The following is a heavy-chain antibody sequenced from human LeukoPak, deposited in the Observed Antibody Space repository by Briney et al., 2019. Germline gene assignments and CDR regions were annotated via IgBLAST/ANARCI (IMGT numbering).Heavy chain of an antibody. D-gene: IGHD1-14*01. CDR1: GGSISSGSYY. CDR3: ARDGTRRYMDV. V-gene: IGHV4-61*02. J-gene: IGHJ6*03. Sequence: PSETLSLTCTVPGGSISSGSYYWSWIRQPAGKGLEWIGRIYTSGSTNYNPSLKSRVTISVDTSKNQFSLKLSSVTAADTAVYYCARDGTRRYMDVWGKGTTVTVSS. CDR2: IYTSGST.